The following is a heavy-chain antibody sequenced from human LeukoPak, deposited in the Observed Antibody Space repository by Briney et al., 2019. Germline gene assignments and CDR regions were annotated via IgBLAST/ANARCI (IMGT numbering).Heavy chain of an antibody. Sequence: SETLSLTCTVSGGSISSYYWTWIRQPPGKGLEWIGRIYTSGSTNYNPSLKSRVTMSVDTSKNQFSLKLSSVTAADTAVYYCARDFSSSFLFDYWGQGTLVTVSS. CDR3: ARDFSSSFLFDY. CDR1: GGSISSYY. CDR2: IYTSGST. D-gene: IGHD6-6*01. J-gene: IGHJ4*02. V-gene: IGHV4-4*07.